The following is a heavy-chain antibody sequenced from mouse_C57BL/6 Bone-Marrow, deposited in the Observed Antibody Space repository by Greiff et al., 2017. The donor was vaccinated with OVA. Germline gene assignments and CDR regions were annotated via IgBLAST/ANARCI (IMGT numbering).Heavy chain of an antibody. CDR1: GYTFTSYW. Sequence: VQLKQSGTVLARPGASVKMSCKTSGYTFTSYWMHWVKQRPGQGLEWIGAIYPGNSDTSYNQKFKGQAKMTAVTSASTAYMELSSLTNEDAADYYCTRREEKVLHAYWGQGTTLTVSS. J-gene: IGHJ2*01. V-gene: IGHV1-5*01. CDR3: TRREEKVLHAY. D-gene: IGHD1-1*01. CDR2: IYPGNSDT.